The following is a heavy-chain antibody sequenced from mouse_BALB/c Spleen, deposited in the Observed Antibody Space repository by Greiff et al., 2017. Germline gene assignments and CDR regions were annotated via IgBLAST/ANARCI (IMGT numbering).Heavy chain of an antibody. Sequence: DVMLVESGGGLVKPGGSLKLSCAASGFAFSSYDMSWVRQTPEKRLEWVAYISSGGGSTYYPDTVKGRFTISRDNAKNTLYLQMSSLKSEDTAMYYCARHAVYGNYDYWGQGTTLTVSS. CDR3: ARHAVYGNYDY. J-gene: IGHJ2*01. V-gene: IGHV5-12-1*01. D-gene: IGHD2-1*01. CDR1: GFAFSSYD. CDR2: ISSGGGST.